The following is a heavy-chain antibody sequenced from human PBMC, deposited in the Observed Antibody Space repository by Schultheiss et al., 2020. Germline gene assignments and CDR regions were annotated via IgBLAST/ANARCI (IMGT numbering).Heavy chain of an antibody. CDR2: MNPNSGNT. CDR1: GSTFTSYD. CDR3: ATDYSSSNTFHI. V-gene: IGHV1-8*01. D-gene: IGHD6-13*01. J-gene: IGHJ3*02. Sequence: ASVKVSCKASGSTFTSYDINWVRQATGQGLEWMGWMNPNSGNTGYAQKFQGRVTMTRNTSISTAYMELSSLRSEDTAVYYCATDYSSSNTFHIWGQGTMVTFSS.